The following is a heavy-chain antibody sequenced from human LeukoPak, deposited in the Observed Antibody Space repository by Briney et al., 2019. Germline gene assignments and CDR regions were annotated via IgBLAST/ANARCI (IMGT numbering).Heavy chain of an antibody. CDR1: GGSISSYY. D-gene: IGHD3-22*01. Sequence: TSETLSLTCTVSGGSISSYYWSWLRQPPGKGLEWIGYIYYSGSTNYNPSLKSRVTISVDTSKNQFSLKLSSVTAADTAVYYCARSAYYYDSSGYYSAFDIWGQGTMVTVPS. CDR2: IYYSGST. CDR3: ARSAYYYDSSGYYSAFDI. V-gene: IGHV4-59*01. J-gene: IGHJ3*02.